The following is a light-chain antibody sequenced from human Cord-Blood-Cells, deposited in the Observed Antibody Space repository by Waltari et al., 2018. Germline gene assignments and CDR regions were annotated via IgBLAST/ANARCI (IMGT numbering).Light chain of an antibody. V-gene: IGKV3-15*01. J-gene: IGKJ3*01. CDR1: PSVSSN. Sequence: EIVMTQSPATLSVSPGERATLYCRASPSVSSNLAWYQQKPGQAPRLLIYGASTRATGIPARFSGSGSGTEFTLTISSLQSEDFAVYYCQQYNNWPLTFGPGTKVDIK. CDR2: GAS. CDR3: QQYNNWPLT.